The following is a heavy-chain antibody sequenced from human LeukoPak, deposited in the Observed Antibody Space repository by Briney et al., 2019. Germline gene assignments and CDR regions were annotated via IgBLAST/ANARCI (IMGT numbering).Heavy chain of an antibody. D-gene: IGHD3-3*01. CDR1: GFTFSSYA. Sequence: GGSLRLSCAASGFTFSSYAMHWVRQAPGKGLEWVAVISYDGSNKYYADSVKGRFTISRDNSKNTLYLQMNSLRAEDTAVYYCARATFGVVNPYYSDYWGQGTLVTVSS. J-gene: IGHJ4*02. CDR3: ARATFGVVNPYYSDY. V-gene: IGHV3-30*01. CDR2: ISYDGSNK.